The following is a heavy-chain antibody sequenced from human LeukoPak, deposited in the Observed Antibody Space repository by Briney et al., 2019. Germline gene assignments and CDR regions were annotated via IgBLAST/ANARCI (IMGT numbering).Heavy chain of an antibody. Sequence: GGSLRLSCAASGFTFSRYAMTWVRQAPGKGPEWVSAIGDSGRNTYYADSVRGRFTISRDNSKNTLYLQMNSLRAEDTAIYYCAKEPMVRGATYDSWGQGTLVTVSS. CDR3: AKEPMVRGATYDS. J-gene: IGHJ4*02. V-gene: IGHV3-23*01. CDR2: IGDSGRNT. CDR1: GFTFSRYA. D-gene: IGHD3-10*01.